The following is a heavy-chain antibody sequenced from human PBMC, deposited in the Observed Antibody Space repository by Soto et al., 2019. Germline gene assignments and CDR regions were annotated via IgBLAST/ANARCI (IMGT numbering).Heavy chain of an antibody. Sequence: PGGSLRLSCAASGFTFSSYGMHWVRQAPGKGLEWVAVISYDGSNKYYADSVKGRFTTSRDNSKNTLYLQMNSLRAEDTAVYYCAKEKGYYDFWSGETSYYYYGMDVWGQGTTVTVSS. CDR3: AKEKGYYDFWSGETSYYYYGMDV. CDR2: ISYDGSNK. CDR1: GFTFSSYG. V-gene: IGHV3-30*18. D-gene: IGHD3-3*01. J-gene: IGHJ6*02.